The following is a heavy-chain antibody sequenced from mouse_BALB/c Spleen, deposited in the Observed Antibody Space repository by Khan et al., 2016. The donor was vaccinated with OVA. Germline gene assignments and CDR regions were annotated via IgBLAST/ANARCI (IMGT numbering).Heavy chain of an antibody. V-gene: IGHV5-6*01. Sequence: EVELVESGGDLVKPGGSLKLSCAASGFTFSSYGMSWVRQTPDKRLEWVATISSGGSYTYYPDNLKGRFTISRDNAKNTLYLQMSSLKSEDTAMYYCARQPDYYEGSAMDYWGQGTSVTVSS. D-gene: IGHD1-1*01. J-gene: IGHJ4*01. CDR1: GFTFSSYG. CDR3: ARQPDYYEGSAMDY. CDR2: ISSGGSYT.